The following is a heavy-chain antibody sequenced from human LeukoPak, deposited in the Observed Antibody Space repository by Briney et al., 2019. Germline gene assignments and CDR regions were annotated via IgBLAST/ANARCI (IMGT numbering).Heavy chain of an antibody. J-gene: IGHJ4*02. V-gene: IGHV1-8*03. CDR3: ARVAGSIDY. Sequence: ASVKVSCKASGYTFTTYDINWVRQATGQGLEWMGWMNPNSGYTGYAQKFQGRVTVTRDTSISTAYMELSSLRSEDTAVYYCARVAGSIDYWGQGTLVTASS. D-gene: IGHD6-19*01. CDR2: MNPNSGYT. CDR1: GYTFTTYD.